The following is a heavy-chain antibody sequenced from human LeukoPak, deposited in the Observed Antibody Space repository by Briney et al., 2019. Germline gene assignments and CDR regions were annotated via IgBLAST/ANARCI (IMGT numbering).Heavy chain of an antibody. CDR2: IYHTGST. V-gene: IGHV4-30-2*01. CDR1: GGSISSGGYY. Sequence: SETLSLTCTVSGGSISSGGYYWSWIRQPPGKGLECIGYIYHTGSTYYNPSLKSRVTISVDGSKSQFSLKVDSVTAADTAVYYCARENYYYYYMDVWGKGTTVTVSS. J-gene: IGHJ6*03. CDR3: ARENYYYYYMDV.